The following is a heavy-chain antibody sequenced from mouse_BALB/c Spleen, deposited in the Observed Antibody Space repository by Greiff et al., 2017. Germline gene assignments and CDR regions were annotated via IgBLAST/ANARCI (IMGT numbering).Heavy chain of an antibody. J-gene: IGHJ4*01. CDR2: IYPGDGDT. CDR3: ARRPDRAVYAMDY. Sequence: QVLLKESGAELARPGASVKLSCKASGYTFTSYWMPWVQQRPGQGLEWIGAIYPGDGDTRYTQKFKGQATLTEDKSSSTAYMQLSSLASEDSAVYYCARRPDRAVYAMDYWGQGTSVTVSS. V-gene: IGHV1-87*01. D-gene: IGHD2-12*01. CDR1: GYTFTSYW.